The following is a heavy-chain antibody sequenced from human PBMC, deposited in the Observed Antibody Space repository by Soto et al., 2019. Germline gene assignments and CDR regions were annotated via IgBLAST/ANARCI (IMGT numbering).Heavy chain of an antibody. J-gene: IGHJ2*01. CDR1: GFSFGDYD. V-gene: IGHV3-49*05. D-gene: IGHD4-17*01. CDR3: ARDPATVNPWYSDL. Sequence: EVQLVESGGGLVKAGRSLRLSCAATGFSFGDYDMNWFRQAPGKGPEWVGFIRSNGYGGTTEYAASVKGRFSLSRDDSKRIAYLHMSSLKTEDSAVYYCARDPATVNPWYSDLWGRGTLVTVSS. CDR2: IRSNGYGGTT.